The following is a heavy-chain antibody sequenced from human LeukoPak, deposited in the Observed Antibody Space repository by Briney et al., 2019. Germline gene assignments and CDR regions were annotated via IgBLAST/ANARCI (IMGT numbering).Heavy chain of an antibody. CDR2: INPSGGST. J-gene: IGHJ4*02. V-gene: IGHV1-46*01. D-gene: IGHD3-3*01. Sequence: ASVKVSCKASGYTFTTYYMHWVRQAPGQGLEWMGLINPSGGSTNYAQKFQGRVTMTRDTSTSTVYVELSSLRSEDTAVYYCARDESTAVGGVLIRYWGQGTLVTVSS. CDR3: ARDESTAVGGVLIRY. CDR1: GYTFTTYY.